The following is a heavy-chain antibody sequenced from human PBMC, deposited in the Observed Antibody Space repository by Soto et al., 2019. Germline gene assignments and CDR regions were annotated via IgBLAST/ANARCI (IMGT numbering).Heavy chain of an antibody. D-gene: IGHD3-3*01. CDR2: ISNDGRAQ. J-gene: IGHJ5*01. CDR1: TVTINVHG. Sequence: QVQLVESGGGVVQPGRSLRLSCTSSTVTINVHGIQWVRQAPGKGLEWVAFISNDGRAQYYADSVKGRFTISRDYSKNTVDLHMNSLRNEDTAVYYCARDIWSGDYKWFDSWGQGTLVTVSS. CDR3: ARDIWSGDYKWFDS. V-gene: IGHV3-30*03.